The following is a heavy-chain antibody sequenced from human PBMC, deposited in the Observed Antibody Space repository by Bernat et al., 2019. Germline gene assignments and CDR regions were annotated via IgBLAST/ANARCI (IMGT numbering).Heavy chain of an antibody. D-gene: IGHD2-8*01. Sequence: QVQLVQSGAEVKKPGASVKVSCKASGYTFTSYDINWVRQATGQGLEWMGWMNPNSGNTGYAQKFQGRVTMTRNTSISTAYMELSSLRSEDTAVYCCARGRYCTNGVCYTGGDYWGQGTLVTVSS. CDR2: MNPNSGNT. V-gene: IGHV1-8*01. CDR1: GYTFTSYD. CDR3: ARGRYCTNGVCYTGGDY. J-gene: IGHJ4*02.